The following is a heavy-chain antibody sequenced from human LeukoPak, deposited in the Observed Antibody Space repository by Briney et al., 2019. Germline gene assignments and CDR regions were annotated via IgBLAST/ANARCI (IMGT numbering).Heavy chain of an antibody. CDR2: IKQDGSEK. Sequence: GGSLRLSCAASGFTFSSYWMSWVRQAPGKGLEWVANIKQDGSEKYYVHSVKGRFTISRDNAKNSLYLQMNSLRAEDTAVYYCAKDPTGYSYYYYFDYWGQGTLVTVSS. D-gene: IGHD5-18*01. CDR3: AKDPTGYSYYYYFDY. V-gene: IGHV3-7*03. J-gene: IGHJ4*02. CDR1: GFTFSSYW.